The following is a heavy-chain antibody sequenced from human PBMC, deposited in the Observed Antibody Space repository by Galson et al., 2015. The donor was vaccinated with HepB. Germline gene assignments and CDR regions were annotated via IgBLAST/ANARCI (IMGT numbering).Heavy chain of an antibody. CDR1: GFTVSNNY. CDR2: IYSGGST. Sequence: CLRLSCAASGFTVSNNYMTWVRQAPGKGLEWVSVIYSGGSTYYADSVKGRFTISRDNSKNTLYLQMSSLRAEDTAVYYCGRDTRSLGALDVWGQGTMVTVSS. CDR3: GRDTRSLGALDV. J-gene: IGHJ3*01. V-gene: IGHV3-53*01. D-gene: IGHD3-16*01.